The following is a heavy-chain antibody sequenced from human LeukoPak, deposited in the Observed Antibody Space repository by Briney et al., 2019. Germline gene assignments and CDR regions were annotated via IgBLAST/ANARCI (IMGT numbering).Heavy chain of an antibody. J-gene: IGHJ4*02. V-gene: IGHV3-23*01. CDR1: GFTFSSYA. Sequence: GGSLRLSCAASGFTFSSYAMSWVRQAPGKGLEWVSAISGSGGSTYYADSVKGRFTISRDNSKNTLCLQMNSLRAEDTAVYYCAKSYDSSGYYNYFDYWGQGTLVTVSS. CDR3: AKSYDSSGYYNYFDY. CDR2: ISGSGGST. D-gene: IGHD3-22*01.